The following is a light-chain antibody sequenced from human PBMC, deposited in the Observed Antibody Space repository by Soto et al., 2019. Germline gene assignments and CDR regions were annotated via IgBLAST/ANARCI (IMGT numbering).Light chain of an antibody. J-gene: IGKJ1*01. V-gene: IGKV3-20*01. Sequence: VVLPQTPGTLSLPPGKIATLSGTAIRSGISSYLAWYQQKPGQAPRLLIYGASSMATGIPYRFSGSGSGTDFTLTISRLEPEDFAVYYCQQYCSSPTTFGRGTKVDIK. CDR1: RSGISSY. CDR3: QQYCSSPTT. CDR2: GAS.